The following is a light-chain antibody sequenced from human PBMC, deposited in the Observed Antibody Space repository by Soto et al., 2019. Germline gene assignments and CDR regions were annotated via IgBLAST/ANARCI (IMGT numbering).Light chain of an antibody. CDR2: GAS. V-gene: IGKV3D-15*01. CDR3: QQYKDWPPLT. CDR1: QNINSN. Sequence: EILMTQSPLTLSVSPGEGATLSCRASQNINSNLAWYQQRPGQAPRVLIYGASSRASGIPDRFSGSGSGTDFTLTINRLEPDDFAVYYCQQYKDWPPLTFGGGTRVECK. J-gene: IGKJ4*01.